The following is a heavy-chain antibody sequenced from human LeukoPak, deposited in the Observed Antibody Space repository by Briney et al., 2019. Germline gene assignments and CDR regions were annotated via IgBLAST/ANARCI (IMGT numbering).Heavy chain of an antibody. CDR1: GGSISSSSYY. Sequence: SETLSLTCTVSGGSISSSSYYWGWIRQPPGRGLEWIGNIYYSGSTYYNPSLKSRVTISVDTSKNQFSLKLSSVTAADTAVYYCARIGPGEWYYYYYMDVWGKGTKVTVSS. CDR3: ARIGPGEWYYYYYMDV. J-gene: IGHJ6*03. V-gene: IGHV4-39*01. CDR2: IYYSGST. D-gene: IGHD3-10*01.